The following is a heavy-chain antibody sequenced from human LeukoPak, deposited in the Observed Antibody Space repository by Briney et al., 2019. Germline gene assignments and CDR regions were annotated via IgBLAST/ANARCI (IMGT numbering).Heavy chain of an antibody. J-gene: IGHJ4*02. D-gene: IGHD3/OR15-3a*01. CDR1: GVSISSSNSY. CDR2: IYYSGNT. Sequence: SETLSLTCTVSGVSISSSNSYWGWIRQPPGRGLEWIGSIYYSGNTYYNASLKSQVSISIDTSKNQFSLKLTSVTAADTAVYYCARQTGSGLFILPGGQGTLVTVSS. V-gene: IGHV4-39*01. CDR3: ARQTGSGLFILP.